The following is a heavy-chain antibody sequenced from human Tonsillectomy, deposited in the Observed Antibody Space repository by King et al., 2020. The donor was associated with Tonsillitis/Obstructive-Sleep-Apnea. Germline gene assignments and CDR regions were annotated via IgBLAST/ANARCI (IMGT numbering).Heavy chain of an antibody. CDR1: GFTFSSYA. CDR2: SSGSGGST. J-gene: IGHJ1*01. CDR3: VKDRDPITMILVAKPVQN. D-gene: IGHD3-22*01. V-gene: IGHV3-23*04. Sequence: VQLVESGGGLVQPGGSLRLSCAASGFTFSSYAMRWVRQAPGKGLEWVSVSSGSGGSTYYADSVKGRFTISRDNSKNTLYLQMNSLRAEDTAVYYCVKDRDPITMILVAKPVQNWGQGTVVTVSS.